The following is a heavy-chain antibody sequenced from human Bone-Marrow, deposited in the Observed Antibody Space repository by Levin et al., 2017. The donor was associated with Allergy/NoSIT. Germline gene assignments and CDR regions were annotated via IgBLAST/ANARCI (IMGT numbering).Heavy chain of an antibody. J-gene: IGHJ3*02. V-gene: IGHV4-59*01. CDR2: IYSGGTT. CDR1: GGYIRSFY. D-gene: IGHD3-16*01. Sequence: SQTLSLTCTVSGGYIRSFYWSWIRQSPGKGLEWVGYIYSGGTTDYNPSFRNRATISITTSKSQVSLKVASVTPADTAVYYCARGSPIMTSTLRAFDIWGQGTMVTVSS. CDR3: ARGSPIMTSTLRAFDI.